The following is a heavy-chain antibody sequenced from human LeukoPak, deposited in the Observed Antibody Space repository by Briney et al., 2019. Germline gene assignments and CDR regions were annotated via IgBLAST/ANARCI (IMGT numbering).Heavy chain of an antibody. J-gene: IGHJ4*02. Sequence: GGSLRLSCAASGFTFSSYGMHWVRQAPGKGLEWVAVIWYDGSNKYYADSVKGRFTISRDNSKNTLYLQMNSLRAEDTAVYYCAREAPPIYCSGGSCPEDYWGQGTLVTVSS. V-gene: IGHV3-33*01. D-gene: IGHD2-15*01. CDR2: IWYDGSNK. CDR3: AREAPPIYCSGGSCPEDY. CDR1: GFTFSSYG.